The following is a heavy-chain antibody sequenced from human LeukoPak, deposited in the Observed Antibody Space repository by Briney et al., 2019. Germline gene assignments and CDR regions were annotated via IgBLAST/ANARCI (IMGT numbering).Heavy chain of an antibody. V-gene: IGHV1-18*01. Sequence: ASVKVSCKASGYTFTSYGISWVRRAPGQGLEWMGWISAYNGNTNYAQKLQGRVTMTTDTSTSTAYMELRSLRSDDTAVYYCARAGIVGATEGWYFDLWGRGTLVTVSS. CDR3: ARAGIVGATEGWYFDL. J-gene: IGHJ2*01. CDR1: GYTFTSYG. CDR2: ISAYNGNT. D-gene: IGHD1-26*01.